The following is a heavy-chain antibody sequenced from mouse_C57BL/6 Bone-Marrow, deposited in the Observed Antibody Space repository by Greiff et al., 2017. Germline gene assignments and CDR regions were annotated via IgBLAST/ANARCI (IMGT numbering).Heavy chain of an antibody. Sequence: QVQLQQPGAELVKPGASVKMSCKASGYTFTSYWITWVKQRPGQGLEWIGDIYPGSGSTNYNEKFKSKATLTVDTSSSTAYMQLSSLTSEDSAVYDCARRHYGPFYYYAMDYWGQGTSVTVSS. D-gene: IGHD1-1*01. CDR3: ARRHYGPFYYYAMDY. CDR1: GYTFTSYW. V-gene: IGHV1-55*01. J-gene: IGHJ4*01. CDR2: IYPGSGST.